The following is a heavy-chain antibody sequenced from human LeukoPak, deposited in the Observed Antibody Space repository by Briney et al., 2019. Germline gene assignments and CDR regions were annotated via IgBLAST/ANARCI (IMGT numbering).Heavy chain of an antibody. D-gene: IGHD1-14*01. Sequence: SVKVSCKASGGTFSSYAISWVRQAPGQGLEWMGGIIPIFGTANYAQKFQGRVTMTRNTSISTAYMELSSPRSEDTAVYYCARAGLAARKMNWFDPWGQGTLVTVSS. CDR1: GGTFSSYA. V-gene: IGHV1-69*05. CDR3: ARAGLAARKMNWFDP. J-gene: IGHJ5*02. CDR2: IIPIFGTA.